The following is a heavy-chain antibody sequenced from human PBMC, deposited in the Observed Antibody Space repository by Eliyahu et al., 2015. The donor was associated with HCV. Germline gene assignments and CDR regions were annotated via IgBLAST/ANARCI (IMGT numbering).Heavy chain of an antibody. V-gene: IGHV3-66*01. Sequence: EVQLVESGGGLVQPGGSLXLXCXASGFTVSSNXVSWVRQAPGRGXEWVSVISSGGNTNYADSVKGRFTISRDNSKNTVNLQMNSLRDEDTAVYYCARLKGGNWGQGTLVTVSS. CDR3: ARLKGGN. J-gene: IGHJ4*02. CDR1: GFTVSSNX. CDR2: ISSGGNT. D-gene: IGHD1-1*01.